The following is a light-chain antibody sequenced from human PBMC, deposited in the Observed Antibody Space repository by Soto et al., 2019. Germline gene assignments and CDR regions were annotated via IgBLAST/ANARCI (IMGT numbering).Light chain of an antibody. CDR1: GSDIGTYNY. Sequence: QSALTQPASVSGSPGQSITISCIGSGSDIGTYNYVSWYQQHPGKAPKLLIYAVSNRPSGVSSRFSGSKSGITASLTISGLQAEDEAEYYCSSFTFSTFGGFGTGTKVTVL. CDR3: SSFTFSTFGG. J-gene: IGLJ1*01. CDR2: AVS. V-gene: IGLV2-14*01.